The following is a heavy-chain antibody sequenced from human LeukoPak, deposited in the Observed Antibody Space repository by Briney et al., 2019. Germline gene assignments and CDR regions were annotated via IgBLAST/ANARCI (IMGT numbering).Heavy chain of an antibody. V-gene: IGHV4-31*03. Sequence: SQTLSLTCTVSGGSISSGGYYWSWIRQHPGTGLEWIGYIYYSGSTYYNPSLKSRVTISVVTSKNQFSLKLSSVTAADTAVYYCARGTGTTRQYYYGMDVWGQGTTVTVSS. CDR2: IYYSGST. J-gene: IGHJ6*02. CDR1: GGSISSGGYY. CDR3: ARGTGTTRQYYYGMDV. D-gene: IGHD1-7*01.